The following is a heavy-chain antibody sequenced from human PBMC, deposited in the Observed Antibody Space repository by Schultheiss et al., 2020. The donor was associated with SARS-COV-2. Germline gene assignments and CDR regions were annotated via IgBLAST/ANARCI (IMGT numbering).Heavy chain of an antibody. CDR1: GFTFSSYS. CDR2: IYSGGST. Sequence: GESLKISCAASGFTFSSYSMNWVRQAPGKGLEWVSVIYSGGSTYYADSVKGRFTISRDNSKNTLYLQMNSLRAEDTAVYYCARDTVDWNSNFDCWGQGTLVTVSS. CDR3: ARDTVDWNSNFDC. V-gene: IGHV3-53*01. J-gene: IGHJ4*02. D-gene: IGHD1-7*01.